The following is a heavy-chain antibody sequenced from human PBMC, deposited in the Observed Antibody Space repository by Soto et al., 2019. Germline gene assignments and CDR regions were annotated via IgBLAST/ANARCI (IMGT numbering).Heavy chain of an antibody. Sequence: QVQLMQSGAEEKKPGASVKVACKASGYTFTNYAMHWVRQAPGQRLEWMGWINAGNGNTKYSQKLQGRVTITRDTSASTVYMELSSLRSEDTAVYYCARDRHCSGGSCPGSFQHWGQGTLVTVSS. J-gene: IGHJ1*01. CDR2: INAGNGNT. CDR3: ARDRHCSGGSCPGSFQH. CDR1: GYTFTNYA. V-gene: IGHV1-3*05. D-gene: IGHD2-15*01.